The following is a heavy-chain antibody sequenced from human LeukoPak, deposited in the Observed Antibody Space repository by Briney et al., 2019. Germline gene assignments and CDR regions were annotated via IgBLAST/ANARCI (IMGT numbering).Heavy chain of an antibody. CDR3: ARSSYCSSTSCYDHPFDP. J-gene: IGHJ5*02. V-gene: IGHV1-8*03. CDR2: MNPNSGNT. Sequence: ASVKVSCKAPGYTFTSYDINWVRQATGQGLEWMGWMNPNSGNTGYAQKFQGRVTITRNTSISTAYMELSSLRSEDTAVYYCARSSYCSSTSCYDHPFDPWGQGTLVTVSS. D-gene: IGHD2-2*01. CDR1: GYTFTSYD.